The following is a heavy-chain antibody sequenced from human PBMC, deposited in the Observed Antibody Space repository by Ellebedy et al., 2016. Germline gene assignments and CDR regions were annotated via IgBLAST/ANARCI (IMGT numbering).Heavy chain of an antibody. CDR2: VSSSGTIT. CDR3: ARDYAARGSYSLDY. Sequence: GGSLRLSCAASGFTFSIYSMNWVRQGPGKGLEWLAYVSSSGTITYDAQSVKGRFTISRDNAEKSLYLQMNSLGAEDTAVYYYARDYAARGSYSLDYWGRGTLVTVSS. D-gene: IGHD1-26*01. J-gene: IGHJ4*02. V-gene: IGHV3-48*03. CDR1: GFTFSIYS.